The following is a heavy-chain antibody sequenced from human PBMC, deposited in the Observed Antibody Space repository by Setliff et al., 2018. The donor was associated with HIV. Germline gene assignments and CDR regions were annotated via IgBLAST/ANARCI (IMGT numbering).Heavy chain of an antibody. J-gene: IGHJ1*01. Sequence: GTLRLSCAASEFTFSNYAMTWVRQAPGKGLEWVSSLSGSGGSTYYADSVKGRFTISRDNSKNTLYLRMNSLRAEDTAVYYCAQAQTSVSGSYYQYLQHWGQGTLVTVSS. D-gene: IGHD3-10*01. CDR2: LSGSGGST. V-gene: IGHV3-23*01. CDR1: EFTFSNYA. CDR3: AQAQTSVSGSYYQYLQH.